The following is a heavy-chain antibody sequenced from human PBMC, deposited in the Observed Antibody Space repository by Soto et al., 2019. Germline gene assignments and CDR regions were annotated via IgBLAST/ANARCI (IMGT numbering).Heavy chain of an antibody. CDR3: ARQRTSVVTQAYFDV. CDR2: INHSGST. V-gene: IGHV4-34*01. CDR1: GGSFSGYY. D-gene: IGHD2-21*02. J-gene: IGHJ4*02. Sequence: SETLSLTCAVYGGSFSGYYWSWIRQPPGKGLEWIGEINHSGSTNYNPSLKSRVTISVDTSKNQFSLKLSSVTAADTALYFCARQRTSVVTQAYFDVWGPGSLVTVSS.